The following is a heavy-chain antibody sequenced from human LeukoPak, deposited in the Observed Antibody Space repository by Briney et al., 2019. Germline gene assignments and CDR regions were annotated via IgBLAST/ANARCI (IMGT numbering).Heavy chain of an antibody. CDR2: ISSSGSTI. CDR3: ARYYYDSSGYYYFDY. CDR1: GFTFSDYY. V-gene: IGHV3-11*01. J-gene: IGHJ4*02. Sequence: GGSLRLSCAPSGFTFSDYYMSWIRQAPGKGLEWVSYISSSGSTIYYADSVKGRFTISRDNAKNSLYLQMNSLRAEDTAVYYCARYYYDSSGYYYFDYWGQGTLVTVSS. D-gene: IGHD3-22*01.